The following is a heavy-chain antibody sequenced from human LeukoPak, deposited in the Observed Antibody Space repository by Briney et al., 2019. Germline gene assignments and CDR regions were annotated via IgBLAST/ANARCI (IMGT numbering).Heavy chain of an antibody. CDR2: IIPIFGTA. Sequence: GASVKVSCKASGGTFSSYAISWVRQAPGQGLEWMGGIIPIFGTANYAQKFQGRVTITADESTSTAYMELSSLRSEDTAVYYCARPADPITFGGNWFDPWGQGTLVTVSS. J-gene: IGHJ5*02. CDR3: ARPADPITFGGNWFDP. V-gene: IGHV1-69*13. CDR1: GGTFSSYA. D-gene: IGHD3-16*01.